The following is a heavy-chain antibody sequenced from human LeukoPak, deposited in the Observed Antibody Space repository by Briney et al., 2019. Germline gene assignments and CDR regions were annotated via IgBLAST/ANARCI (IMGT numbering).Heavy chain of an antibody. V-gene: IGHV3-53*01. CDR1: GFTVSSNY. Sequence: GGSLRLSCAASGFTVSSNYMSWVRQAPGKGLEWVSVIYSGGSTYYADSVKGRFTISRDNSKNTLYLQMNSLRAEDTAVYYCASRRGGPSDCSSTSCYIKGYYYYYYYMDVWGKGTTVTVSS. CDR2: IYSGGST. J-gene: IGHJ6*03. CDR3: ASRRGGPSDCSSTSCYIKGYYYYYYYMDV. D-gene: IGHD2-2*01.